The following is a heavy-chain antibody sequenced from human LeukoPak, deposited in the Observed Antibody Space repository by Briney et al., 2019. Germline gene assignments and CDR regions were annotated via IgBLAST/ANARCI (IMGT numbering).Heavy chain of an antibody. CDR3: TTGLLYGEYEGEDY. CDR2: IKSKTDGGTT. Sequence: GGSLRLSCAASGFTFSNAWMSWVRQAPEKGLEWVGRIKSKTDGGTTDYAAPVKGRFTISRDDSKNTLYLQMNSLKTDDTAVYSCTTGLLYGEYEGEDYWGQGPLVTVSS. V-gene: IGHV3-15*01. CDR1: GFTFSNAW. D-gene: IGHD4-17*01. J-gene: IGHJ4*02.